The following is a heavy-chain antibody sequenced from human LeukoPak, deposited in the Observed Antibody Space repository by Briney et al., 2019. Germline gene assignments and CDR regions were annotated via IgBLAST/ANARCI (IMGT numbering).Heavy chain of an antibody. Sequence: ASVKVSCKAAGYSFTSFHINWVRQAPGQGPEWMGWMNPNTGNTGFAQKFQGRVTITQNSSISTVYMELNSLTSGDTAVYYCARRGLVAGIYDLVYGFDIWGQGTMVTVSS. CDR3: ARRGLVAGIYDLVYGFDI. D-gene: IGHD3/OR15-3a*01. CDR1: GYSFTSFH. J-gene: IGHJ3*02. CDR2: MNPNTGNT. V-gene: IGHV1-8*03.